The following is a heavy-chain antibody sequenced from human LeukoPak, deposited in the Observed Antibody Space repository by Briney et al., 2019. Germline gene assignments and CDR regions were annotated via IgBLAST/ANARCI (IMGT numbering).Heavy chain of an antibody. CDR1: GFTFSSHW. J-gene: IGHJ4*02. Sequence: GGSLRLSCAASGFTFSSHWMHWVRQAPGKGLVWVSRINSDGSSTTYADSVKGRFTISRDNAKNTLYLQMNSLGVEDTAVYYCARDPVRGDGENFDYWGQGTLVTVSS. D-gene: IGHD3-10*01. V-gene: IGHV3-74*01. CDR3: ARDPVRGDGENFDY. CDR2: INSDGSST.